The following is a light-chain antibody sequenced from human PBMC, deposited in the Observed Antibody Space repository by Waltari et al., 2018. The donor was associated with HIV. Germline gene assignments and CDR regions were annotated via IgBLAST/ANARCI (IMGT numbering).Light chain of an antibody. CDR3: AAWDDGLSGVV. J-gene: IGLJ2*01. V-gene: IGLV1-47*01. CDR1: SANIGNNY. Sequence: QSVLTQPPSASGTPGQRVTISCSGSSANIGNNYVYWYQQLPETAPKLLISRTHQRPSGVPDRYSGSKSGTSASLAVSGLRSEDEGDYYCAAWDDGLSGVVFGGGTKLTVL. CDR2: RTH.